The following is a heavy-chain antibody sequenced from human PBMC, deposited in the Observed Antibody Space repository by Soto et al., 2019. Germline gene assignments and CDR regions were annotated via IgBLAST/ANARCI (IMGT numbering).Heavy chain of an antibody. CDR1: GGSISSSSYY. D-gene: IGHD2-15*01. Sequence: SETLSLTCTVSGGSISSSSYYWGWIRQPPGKGLEWIGSIYYSGSTYYNPSLKSRVTISVDTSKNQFSLKLSSVTAADTAVYYCARRVGVDCSGGSCYGEFDYWGQGTLVTVSS. CDR2: IYYSGST. J-gene: IGHJ4*02. CDR3: ARRVGVDCSGGSCYGEFDY. V-gene: IGHV4-39*01.